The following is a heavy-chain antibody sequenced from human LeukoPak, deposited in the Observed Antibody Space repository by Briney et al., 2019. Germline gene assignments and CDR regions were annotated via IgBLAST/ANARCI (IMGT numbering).Heavy chain of an antibody. CDR1: GFTFSSYS. D-gene: IGHD3-22*01. CDR2: ISSSSSYI. V-gene: IGHV3-21*01. J-gene: IGHJ4*02. CDR3: ARVPYYYDSSGYYVDY. Sequence: GGSLRLSCAASGFTFSSYSMNWVHQAPGKGLEWVSSISSSSSYIYYADSVKGRFTISRDNAKNSLYLQMNSLRAEDTAVYYCARVPYYYDSSGYYVDYWGQGTLVTVSS.